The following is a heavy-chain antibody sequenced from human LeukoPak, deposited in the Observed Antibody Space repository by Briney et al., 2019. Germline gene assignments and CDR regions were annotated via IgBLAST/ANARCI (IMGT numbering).Heavy chain of an antibody. CDR1: GFTFSSYA. CDR3: ARHGEHYDILTGHSPDGMDV. D-gene: IGHD3-9*01. J-gene: IGHJ6*02. CDR2: ISYDGSNK. V-gene: IGHV3-30-3*01. Sequence: GGSLRLSCAASGFTFSSYAMHWVRQAPGKGLKWVAVISYDGSNKYYADSVKGRFTISRDNSKNTLYLQMNSLRAEDTAVYYCARHGEHYDILTGHSPDGMDVWGQGTTVTVSS.